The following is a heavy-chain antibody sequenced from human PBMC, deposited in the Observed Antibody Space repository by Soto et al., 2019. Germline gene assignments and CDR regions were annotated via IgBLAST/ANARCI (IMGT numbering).Heavy chain of an antibody. V-gene: IGHV3-11*01. J-gene: IGHJ4*02. D-gene: IGHD5-18*01. CDR2: ITSSGSTT. Sequence: GGSLRLSCAASGFTFSDYYMSWIRQAPGKGLEWVSSITSSGSTTYYTDFVKGRFTISRDNAKNSLYLQMNSLRAEDTAVYYCARERYSYGPYYFDYWGQGTLVTVSS. CDR3: ARERYSYGPYYFDY. CDR1: GFTFSDYY.